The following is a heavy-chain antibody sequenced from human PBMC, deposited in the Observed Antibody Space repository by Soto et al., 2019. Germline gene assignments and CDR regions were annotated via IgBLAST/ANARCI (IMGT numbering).Heavy chain of an antibody. J-gene: IGHJ6*02. CDR1: GFTFSSYA. Sequence: GSLGLSCAASGFTFSSYAMSWFRQAPGKGLEWVSAISGSGGSTYYADSVKGRFTISRDNSKNTLYLQMNSLRAEDTAVYYCAKVLAYSAFSSGSMVAWRHALTVT. D-gene: IGHD6-19*01. V-gene: IGHV3-23*01. CDR2: ISGSGGST. CDR3: AKVLAYSAFSSGSMVA.